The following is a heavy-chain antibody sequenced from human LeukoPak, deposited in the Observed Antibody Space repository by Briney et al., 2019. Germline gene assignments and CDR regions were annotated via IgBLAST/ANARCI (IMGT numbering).Heavy chain of an antibody. CDR1: GYTFTGYY. V-gene: IGHV1-2*02. J-gene: IGHJ5*02. D-gene: IGHD3-10*01. Sequence: GASVKVSCKASGYTFTGYYMHWVRQAPGQGLEWMGWINPNSGGTNYAQKFQGRVTMTRDTSISTAYMELSSLRSEDTAVYYCARDRSITMVRGTGFDPWGQGTLVTVSS. CDR3: ARDRSITMVRGTGFDP. CDR2: INPNSGGT.